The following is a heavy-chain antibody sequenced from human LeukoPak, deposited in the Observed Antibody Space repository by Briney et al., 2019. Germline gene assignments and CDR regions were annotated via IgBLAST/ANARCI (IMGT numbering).Heavy chain of an antibody. D-gene: IGHD6-6*01. CDR3: ARDSSSSGSGDY. CDR1: GFTFSSYS. J-gene: IGHJ4*02. Sequence: GGSLRLSCAASGFTFSSYSMNWVRQAPGKGLEWVSSISTSSSYIYYADSLKGRFTISRDNAKKSVYLQMNSLRAEDTAVYYCARDSSSSGSGDYWGQGTLVTVSS. CDR2: ISTSSSYI. V-gene: IGHV3-21*01.